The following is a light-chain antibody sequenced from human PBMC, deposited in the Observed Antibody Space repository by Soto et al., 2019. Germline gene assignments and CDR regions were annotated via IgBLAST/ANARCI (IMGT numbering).Light chain of an antibody. V-gene: IGLV1-40*01. CDR3: QSCDSSLSGSYV. CDR1: SSNIGAGYD. CDR2: GNS. Sequence: QSVLTQPPSVSGAPGQRVTISCTGSSSNIGAGYDVHWYQQFPGTAPKLLIYGNSNRPSGVPDRFSGSKSGTSASLAITGLQAEDEADYYCQSCDSSLSGSYVFGTGTKLTVL. J-gene: IGLJ1*01.